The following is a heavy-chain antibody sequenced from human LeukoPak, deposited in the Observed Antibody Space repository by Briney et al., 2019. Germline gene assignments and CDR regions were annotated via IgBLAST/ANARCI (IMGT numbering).Heavy chain of an antibody. D-gene: IGHD5-18*01. J-gene: IGHJ4*02. Sequence: GGSLRLSCAASGFSFSSYGVHWVRQAPGKGLEWVAFIRFDGRKTYYADSVKGRFTISRDNSKNTLYLQMNSLRVEDAGVYYCARGYGESHFDSWGRGALVTVSS. CDR1: GFSFSSYG. CDR3: ARGYGESHFDS. CDR2: IRFDGRKT. V-gene: IGHV3-30*02.